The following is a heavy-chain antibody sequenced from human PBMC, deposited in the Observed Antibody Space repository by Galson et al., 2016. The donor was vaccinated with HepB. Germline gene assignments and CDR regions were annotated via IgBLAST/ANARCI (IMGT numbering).Heavy chain of an antibody. D-gene: IGHD5-18*01. J-gene: IGHJ4*02. CDR3: ARDMAGYSYGFGFDY. CDR2: ISDGGANT. Sequence: SLRLSCAASGFTFSAYAMAWARPAPGKGLEGGSGISDGGANTYYADSVRGRFSISRDNAKNSLYLQMNRLRAEDTAVYFCARDMAGYSYGFGFDYWGQGTLVTVSS. V-gene: IGHV3-23*01. CDR1: GFTFSAYA.